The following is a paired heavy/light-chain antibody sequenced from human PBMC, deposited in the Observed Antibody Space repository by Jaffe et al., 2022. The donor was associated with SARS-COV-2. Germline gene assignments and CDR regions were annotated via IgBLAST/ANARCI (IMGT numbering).Light chain of an antibody. V-gene: IGKV1-5*03. Sequence: DIQMTQSPSTLSASLGDRVTITCRASQSISNWLAWYQQKPGKAPKLLIYKASSLESGVPSRFSGSGSGTEFTLTISSLQPDDFATYYCQQYFDYPRTFGQVTKLEIK. CDR1: QSISNW. J-gene: IGKJ2*01. CDR3: QQYFDYPRT. CDR2: KAS.
Heavy chain of an antibody. D-gene: IGHD6-19*01. J-gene: IGHJ4*02. CDR2: ISSSGSTT. V-gene: IGHV3-48*01. CDR3: ARDRYSSASATNY. Sequence: EVQLVESGGGLVQPGGSLRLSCAASGFTFSSYSMIWVRQAPGKGLEWVSYISSSGSTTYYADSVKGRFTISRDSAKTSLYLQMNSLRAEDTAVYYCARDRYSSASATNYWGQGTLVTVSS. CDR1: GFTFSSYS.